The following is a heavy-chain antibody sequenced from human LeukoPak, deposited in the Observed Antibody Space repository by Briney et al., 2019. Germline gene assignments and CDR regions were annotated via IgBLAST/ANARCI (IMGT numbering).Heavy chain of an antibody. CDR3: AKDLALSGVVVITLDY. J-gene: IGHJ4*02. V-gene: IGHV3-23*01. CDR1: GFTFGTYA. D-gene: IGHD3-22*01. CDR2: ISGSGGST. Sequence: GGSLRLSCATSGFTFGTYAMSWVRQGPGKGLEWVSAISGSGGSTYYADSVKGRFTISRDNSKNTLYLQMNSLRAEDTAVYYCAKDLALSGVVVITLDYWGQGTLVTVSS.